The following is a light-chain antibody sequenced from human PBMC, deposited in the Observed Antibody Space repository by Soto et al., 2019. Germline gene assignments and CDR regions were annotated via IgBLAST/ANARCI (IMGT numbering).Light chain of an antibody. Sequence: QSVLTQPPSVSGAPGQRVTISCTGSSSKIGAGYDVHWYQQLPGTAPKLLIYGNSNRPSGVPDRFSGSKTGTSASLAITGLQAEAEADYYCQSYDSRLSGWVFGGGTKVTVL. V-gene: IGLV1-40*01. CDR2: GNS. CDR3: QSYDSRLSGWV. CDR1: SSKIGAGYD. J-gene: IGLJ3*02.